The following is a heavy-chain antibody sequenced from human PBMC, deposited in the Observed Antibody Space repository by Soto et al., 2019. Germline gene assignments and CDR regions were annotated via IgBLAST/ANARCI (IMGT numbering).Heavy chain of an antibody. J-gene: IGHJ6*02. V-gene: IGHV3-33*01. CDR1: GFTFSSYG. D-gene: IGHD3-10*01. Sequence: PGGSLRLSCAASGFTFSSYGMHWVRQAPGKGLEWVAVIWYDGSNKYYADSVKGRFTISRDNSKNTLYLQMNSLRAEDTAVYYCARDPFNVSVRGAKTDSQYYYYGMDVWGQGTTVTVSS. CDR2: IWYDGSNK. CDR3: ARDPFNVSVRGAKTDSQYYYYGMDV.